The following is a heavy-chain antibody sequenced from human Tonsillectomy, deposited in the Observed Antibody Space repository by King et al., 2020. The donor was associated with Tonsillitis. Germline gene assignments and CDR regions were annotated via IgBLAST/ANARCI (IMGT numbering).Heavy chain of an antibody. CDR2: IYYSGST. CDR1: GGSISSYY. J-gene: IGHJ4*02. Sequence: QLQESGPGLVKPSETLSLTCTVSGGSISSYYWSWIRQPPGKGLEYIGYIYYSGSTNYNPSLKSRVTISVDTSKNQFSLKLSSVTAADTAVYYCARRSITGGWSDFFDYWGQGALVTVSS. CDR3: ARRSITGGWSDFFDY. V-gene: IGHV4-59*08. D-gene: IGHD6-19*01.